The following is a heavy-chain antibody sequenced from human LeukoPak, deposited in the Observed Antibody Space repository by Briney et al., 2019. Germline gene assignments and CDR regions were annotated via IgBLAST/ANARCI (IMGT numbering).Heavy chain of an antibody. CDR2: INHSGST. D-gene: IGHD6-13*01. Sequence: SETLSLTCAVYGGSFSGYYWSWIRQPPGKGLEWIGEINHSGSTNYNPSLKSRVTISVDTSKNQFSLKLSSMTAADTAVYYCARRRIAAAGTHFDYWGQGTLVTVSS. V-gene: IGHV4-34*01. CDR3: ARRRIAAAGTHFDY. J-gene: IGHJ4*02. CDR1: GGSFSGYY.